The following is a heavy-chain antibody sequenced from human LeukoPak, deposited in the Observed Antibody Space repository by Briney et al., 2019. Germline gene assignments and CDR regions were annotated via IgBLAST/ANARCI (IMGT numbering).Heavy chain of an antibody. CDR1: GFTFSTYS. CDR2: IYPSGDST. V-gene: IGHV3-23*01. Sequence: PGGSLRLSCAASGFTFSTYSMTWVRQGPGKGLEWASSIYPSGDSTFYADSVKGRFTISRDNSKNTLYLQMSSLRTEDTAIYYCAKDVVPDSGWDLDYWGQGTLVTVSS. CDR3: AKDVVPDSGWDLDY. J-gene: IGHJ4*02. D-gene: IGHD6-19*01.